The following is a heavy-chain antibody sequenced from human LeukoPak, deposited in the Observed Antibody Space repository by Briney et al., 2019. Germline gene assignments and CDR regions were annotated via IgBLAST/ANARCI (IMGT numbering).Heavy chain of an antibody. CDR2: ISAYTSNT. D-gene: IGHD5-24*01. Sequence: ASVKVSCKASGYTXTSYGISWVRQAPGQGLEWMGWISAYTSNTNYAQKFQGRVTMTTDTSTNTAYMELRSLRSDDTAVYYCARLVPEMATNEDFWGRGTLVTVSS. CDR1: GYTXTSYG. CDR3: ARLVPEMATNEDF. V-gene: IGHV1-18*01. J-gene: IGHJ4*02.